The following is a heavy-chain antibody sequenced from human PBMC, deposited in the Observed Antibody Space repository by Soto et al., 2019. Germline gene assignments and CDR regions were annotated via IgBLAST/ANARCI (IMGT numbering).Heavy chain of an antibody. CDR1: GGSVSTGSYY. J-gene: IGHJ5*02. CDR3: AREYHP. D-gene: IGHD2-2*02. CDR2: IYYSGST. V-gene: IGHV4-61*01. Sequence: QVHLQESGPGLVKPSETLSLTCTVSGGSVSTGSYYWTLIRQPPGKGLEWIGHIYYSGSTNYNPSLKSRVTISLDTSRNQFSLKLSSVTAADTAVYYCAREYHPWGQGTLVTVSS.